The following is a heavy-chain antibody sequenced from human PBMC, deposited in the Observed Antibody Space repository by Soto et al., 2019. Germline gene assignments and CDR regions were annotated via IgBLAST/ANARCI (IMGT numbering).Heavy chain of an antibody. J-gene: IGHJ4*02. V-gene: IGHV3-23*01. CDR3: ALGGSGSYYNGHFSKVDY. CDR1: GLTFSSYA. Sequence: GVLRLSCAASGLTFSSYAMSWVRQAPGKGLEWVSAISGSGGSTYYADSVKGRFTISRDNSKNTLYLQMNSLRAEDTAVYYCALGGSGSYYNGHFSKVDYWGQGTLVTVSS. CDR2: ISGSGGST. D-gene: IGHD3-10*01.